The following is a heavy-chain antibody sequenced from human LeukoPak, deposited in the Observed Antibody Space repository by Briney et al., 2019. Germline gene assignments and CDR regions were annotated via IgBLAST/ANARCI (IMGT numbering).Heavy chain of an antibody. CDR2: ISGSGGST. Sequence: GGSLRLSCAASGFTFSSYAMSWVRQAPGKGLEWVSAISGSGGSTYYADSVKGRFTISRDNSKNTLYLQMNSLRAEDTAVYYCVKNLLPYYYYGMDVWGQGTTVTVSS. CDR3: VKNLLPYYYYGMDV. CDR1: GFTFSSYA. V-gene: IGHV3-23*01. J-gene: IGHJ6*02.